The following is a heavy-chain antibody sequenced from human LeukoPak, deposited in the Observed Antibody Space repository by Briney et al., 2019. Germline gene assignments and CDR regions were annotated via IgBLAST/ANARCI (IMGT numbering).Heavy chain of an antibody. J-gene: IGHJ4*02. CDR3: ARVIPIAVAATEYYFDY. Sequence: GESLKISCKGSGYSFTSYWIGWVRRMPGKGMEWMGIIYPGDSDTRYSPSFQGQVTISADKSISTAYLQWSSLKASDTAMYYCARVIPIAVAATEYYFDYWGQGTLVTVSS. V-gene: IGHV5-51*01. CDR1: GYSFTSYW. D-gene: IGHD6-19*01. CDR2: IYPGDSDT.